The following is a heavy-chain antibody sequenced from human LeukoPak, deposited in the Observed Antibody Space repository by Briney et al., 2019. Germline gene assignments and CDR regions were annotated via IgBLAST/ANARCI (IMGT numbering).Heavy chain of an antibody. CDR2: IYYSGST. D-gene: IGHD6-19*01. V-gene: IGHV4-59*01. CDR1: GGSISSYY. Sequence: SETLSLTCTVSGGSISSYYWSWIRQPPGKGLEWIGYIYYSGSTNYNPSLKSQVTISVDTSKNQFSLKLSSVTAADTAVYYCARTDYSSGWYYFDYWGQGTLVTVSS. J-gene: IGHJ4*02. CDR3: ARTDYSSGWYYFDY.